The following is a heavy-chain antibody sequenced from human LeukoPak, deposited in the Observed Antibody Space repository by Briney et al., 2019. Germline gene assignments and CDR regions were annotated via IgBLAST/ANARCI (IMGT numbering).Heavy chain of an antibody. Sequence: GGSLRLSCAVSGFTFRNYWMAWVRRAPGKGLEWVANIRGDEGDKNSVDSVKGRFTISRDNAKNSLYLQMNSLRVEDTAVYYCARDVGGDLDYWGQGTLVTVSS. J-gene: IGHJ4*02. CDR1: GFTFRNYW. CDR2: IRGDEGDK. D-gene: IGHD2-21*02. V-gene: IGHV3-7*03. CDR3: ARDVGGDLDY.